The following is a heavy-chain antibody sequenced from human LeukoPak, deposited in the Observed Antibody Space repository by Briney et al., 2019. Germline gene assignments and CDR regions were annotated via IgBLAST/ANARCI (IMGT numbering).Heavy chain of an antibody. CDR3: ANSDDGKIVPFDN. CDR2: IHTSGST. V-gene: IGHV4-4*09. D-gene: IGHD4-23*01. J-gene: IGHJ4*02. CDR1: DGSISNSF. Sequence: SETLSLTCTVPDGSISNSFWNWVRQPPGKGLEWIAYIHTSGSTNYNPAFKSRVTLSFDTSKSQFPLTLNSVPASDMAVYYCANSDDGKIVPFDNWGQGTLVTVSS.